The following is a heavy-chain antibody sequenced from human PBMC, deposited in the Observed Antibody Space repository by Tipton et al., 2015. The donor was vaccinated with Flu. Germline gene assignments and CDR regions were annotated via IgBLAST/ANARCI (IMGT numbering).Heavy chain of an antibody. D-gene: IGHD5-12*01. CDR3: ARDLRGYRGYTGGDAFDV. CDR1: GGSINSTTHY. J-gene: IGHJ3*01. V-gene: IGHV4-39*07. Sequence: TLSLTCTVSGGSINSTTHYWGWVRQPPGKGLEWIATVFHSGLTYYNPSLKSRVTMSLDTSKSQLSLRLNSATAADTAFYYCARDLRGYRGYTGGDAFDVWGQGTVVSVSS. CDR2: VFHSGLT.